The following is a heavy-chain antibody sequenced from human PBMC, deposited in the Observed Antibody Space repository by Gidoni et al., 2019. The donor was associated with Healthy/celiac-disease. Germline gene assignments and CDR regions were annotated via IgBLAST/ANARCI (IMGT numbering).Heavy chain of an antibody. CDR3: AKDMAYIVVVVAVSFDY. CDR2: ISGSGGSI. CDR1: VFTFSRSA. V-gene: IGHV3-23*01. J-gene: IGHJ4*02. D-gene: IGHD2-15*01. Sequence: GKLLESGGGLVQPGGCLRITCSASVFTFSRSAMRWVRQAPGKGLEWVSAISGSGGSIYSADSVKVRFTISRDNSKNPLYLHMNSLRDEDTAVYYCAKDMAYIVVVVAVSFDYWGQGTLVTVSS.